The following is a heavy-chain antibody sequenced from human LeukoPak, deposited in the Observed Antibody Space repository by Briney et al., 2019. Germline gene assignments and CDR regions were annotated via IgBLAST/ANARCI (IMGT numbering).Heavy chain of an antibody. CDR2: ISGSGGST. CDR1: GFTFSSYA. V-gene: IGHV3-23*01. CDR3: AKSRQWLVTSFDY. Sequence: PGGSLRLSCAASGFTFSSYAMSWVRQAPGKGLRWVSGISGSGGSTYYADSVKGRFTISRDNSKNTLYLQMNSLRAEDTAIYYCAKSRQWLVTSFDYWGQGTLVTVSS. D-gene: IGHD6-19*01. J-gene: IGHJ4*02.